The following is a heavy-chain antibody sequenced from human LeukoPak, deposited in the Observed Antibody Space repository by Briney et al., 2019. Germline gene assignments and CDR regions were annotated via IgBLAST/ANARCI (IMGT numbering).Heavy chain of an antibody. J-gene: IGHJ5*02. CDR1: GYSFTSYW. CDR2: IYPGDSDT. V-gene: IGHV5-51*01. D-gene: IGHD3-22*01. Sequence: GESLKISCKGSGYSFTSYWIGWVRQTPGKGPEWMGIIYPGDSDTTYSPSFQGQVTISVDESISTAYLQWSSLKASDTAMYYCARQPGLHYSSGYYYGREGFFDPWGQGTLVTVSS. CDR3: ARQPGLHYSSGYYYGREGFFDP.